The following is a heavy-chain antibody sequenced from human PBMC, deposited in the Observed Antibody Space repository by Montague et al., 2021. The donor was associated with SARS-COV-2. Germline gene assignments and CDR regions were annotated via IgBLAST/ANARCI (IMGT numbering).Heavy chain of an antibody. CDR1: GGSISSYY. V-gene: IGHV4-59*13. CDR2: IYKNESS. D-gene: IGHD4-17*01. Sequence: SETLSLTCTVSGGSISSYYWSWIRQTPGKGLEWIADIYKNESSNXNPSLKSRVAISLDTSRSQIYLNMTSVTAADTAMYFCAGERDYRRNFDFWGQGALVSVS. CDR3: AGERDYRRNFDF. J-gene: IGHJ4*02.